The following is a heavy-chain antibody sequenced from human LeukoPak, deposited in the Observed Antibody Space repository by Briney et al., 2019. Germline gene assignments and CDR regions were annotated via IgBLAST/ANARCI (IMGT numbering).Heavy chain of an antibody. Sequence: QPGRSLRLSCAASGFTFSSYAMHWVRQAPGKGLEWVAVISYDGSNKYYADSVKGRFTISRDNSKNTLYLQMNSLRAEDTAVYYCARGAVVVVAGYLDYWGQGTLVTVSS. V-gene: IGHV3-30*01. CDR3: ARGAVVVVAGYLDY. D-gene: IGHD2-15*01. CDR2: ISYDGSNK. CDR1: GFTFSSYA. J-gene: IGHJ4*02.